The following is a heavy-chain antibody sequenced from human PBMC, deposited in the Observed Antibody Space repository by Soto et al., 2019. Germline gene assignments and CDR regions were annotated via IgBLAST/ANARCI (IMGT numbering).Heavy chain of an antibody. V-gene: IGHV3-33*01. J-gene: IGHJ4*02. CDR1: GFTFSSYG. CDR3: ARGHFADSSSWFDY. D-gene: IGHD6-13*01. Sequence: PXGSLRLSCAAAGFTFSSYGMHWVRQAPGKGLEWVAVIWYDGSNKYYADSVKGRFTISRDNSKNTLYLQMNSLRAEDTAVYYCARGHFADSSSWFDYWGQGTLVTVSS. CDR2: IWYDGSNK.